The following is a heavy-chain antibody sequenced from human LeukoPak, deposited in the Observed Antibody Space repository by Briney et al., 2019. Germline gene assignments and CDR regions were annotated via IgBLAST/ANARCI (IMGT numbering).Heavy chain of an antibody. CDR1: GGSISSSSHY. V-gene: IGHV4-39*07. J-gene: IGHJ6*03. D-gene: IGHD2-2*01. CDR3: ARSRRNCSSTSCPLYYYYMDV. CDR2: IYYSGST. Sequence: SETLSLTCSVSGGSISSSSHYWGWIRQPPGKGLEWIGSIYYSGSTYYNPSLKSRVTTSVDTSKNQFSLKLSSVTAADTAVYYCARSRRNCSSTSCPLYYYYMDVWGKGTTVTVSS.